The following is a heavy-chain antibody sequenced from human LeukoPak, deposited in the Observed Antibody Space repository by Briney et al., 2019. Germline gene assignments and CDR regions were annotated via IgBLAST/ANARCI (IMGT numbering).Heavy chain of an antibody. CDR3: ARVSTRYYYGMDV. CDR1: GFTVSSNY. J-gene: IGHJ6*02. V-gene: IGHV3-53*01. Sequence: GGSLRLSCVASGFTVSSNYMSWVRQAPGKGLEWVSVIYSGGSTYYADSVKGRFTISRDNSKNTLYLQMNSLRAEDTAVYYCARVSTRYYYGMDVWGQGTTVTVSS. CDR2: IYSGGST.